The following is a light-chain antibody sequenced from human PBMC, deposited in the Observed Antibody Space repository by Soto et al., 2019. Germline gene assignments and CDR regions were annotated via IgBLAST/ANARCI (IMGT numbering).Light chain of an antibody. CDR3: QQSYSTPRT. CDR2: AAS. CDR1: QRIDSY. V-gene: IGKV1-39*01. Sequence: DIPMTQSPSSLSASIGDRVTITCRASQRIDSYLSWYQHKPGKAPKLLIYAASTLQSGVPSRFSGSGSGTDFTLTISGLQSEDFATYYCQQSYSTPRTFGQGTRVEIK. J-gene: IGKJ1*01.